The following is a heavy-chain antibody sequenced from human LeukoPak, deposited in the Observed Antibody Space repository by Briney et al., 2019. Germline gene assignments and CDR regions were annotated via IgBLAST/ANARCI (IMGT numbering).Heavy chain of an antibody. Sequence: GASVKVSCKASGGTFSSYAISWVRQAPGQGLEWMGRIIPIFGTANYAQKFQGRVTITADKSTSTAYMELSSLRSDDTAVYYCARWAGYYYDSSGYYVDYWGQGTLVTVSS. J-gene: IGHJ4*02. D-gene: IGHD3-22*01. CDR2: IIPIFGTA. V-gene: IGHV1-69*06. CDR3: ARWAGYYYDSSGYYVDY. CDR1: GGTFSSYA.